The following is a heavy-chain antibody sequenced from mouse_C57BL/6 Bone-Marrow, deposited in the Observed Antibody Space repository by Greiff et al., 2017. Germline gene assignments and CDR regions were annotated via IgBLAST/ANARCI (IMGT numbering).Heavy chain of an antibody. CDR1: GYTFTSYW. J-gene: IGHJ4*01. V-gene: IGHV1-64*01. CDR3: AIACYSNSYYAMDY. Sequence: VQLQQSGAELVKPGASVKLSCKASGYTFTSYWMHWVKQRPGQGLEWIGMIHPNSGSTNYNEKFKSKATLTVDKSSSTAYMQLSSLTSEDSAVYYCAIACYSNSYYAMDYWDRGTSVTVSA. D-gene: IGHD2-5*01. CDR2: IHPNSGST.